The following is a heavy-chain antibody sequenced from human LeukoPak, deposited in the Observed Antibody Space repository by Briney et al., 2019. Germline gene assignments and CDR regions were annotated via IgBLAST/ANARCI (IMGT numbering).Heavy chain of an antibody. D-gene: IGHD3/OR15-3a*01. CDR2: INPTSGGT. CDR3: AREGVHSADPTDFYYYFYYMDV. Sequence: ASVKVSCKASGYIFSGFYIHWVRQAPGQGLEWMGWINPTSGGTNYAQKFQGRVTLTRDTSINTAYMELSGLTSDDTAVYYCAREGVHSADPTDFYYYFYYMDVWGKGTTVTVSS. V-gene: IGHV1-2*02. J-gene: IGHJ6*03. CDR1: GYIFSGFY.